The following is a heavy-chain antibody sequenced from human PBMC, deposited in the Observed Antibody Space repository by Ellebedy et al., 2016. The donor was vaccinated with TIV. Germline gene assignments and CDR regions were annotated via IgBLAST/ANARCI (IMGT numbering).Heavy chain of an antibody. CDR3: ASGVQLERDDAFDI. J-gene: IGHJ3*02. CDR2: IIPIFGTA. Sequence: SVKVSXXASGGTFSSYAISWVRQAPGQGLEWMGGIIPIFGTANYAQKFQGRVTITADESTSTAYMELSSLRSEDTAVYYCASGVQLERDDAFDIWGQGTMVTVSS. CDR1: GGTFSSYA. D-gene: IGHD1-1*01. V-gene: IGHV1-69*13.